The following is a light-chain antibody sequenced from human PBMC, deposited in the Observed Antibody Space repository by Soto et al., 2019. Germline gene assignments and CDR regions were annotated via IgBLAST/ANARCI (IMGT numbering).Light chain of an antibody. Sequence: EVFVTHPAAKLYVSLGEPATLSCRASHNIDNKLVWYQQKPGQVTRLLIYDASTRATGIPARFSGSGSGTEFTLTISCLQSEDIAFYCCQQSHYWCTFAHGTMA. V-gene: IGKV3-15*01. CDR1: HNIDNK. CDR3: QQSHYWCT. J-gene: IGKJ1*01. CDR2: DAS.